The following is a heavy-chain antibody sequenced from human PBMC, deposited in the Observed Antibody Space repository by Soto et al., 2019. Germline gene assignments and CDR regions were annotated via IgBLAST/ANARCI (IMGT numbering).Heavy chain of an antibody. Sequence: EVQLVESGGGLVQPGGSLRLSCVASGFTFSSYSMNWVRQAPGKGLEWVSYISTNSRTIHYADSVKGRFTISRDNAKNLLYLQMNSLRDEDTAVYYCARDFAWAFDYWGQGTLLTVSP. CDR2: ISTNSRTI. CDR1: GFTFSSYS. J-gene: IGHJ4*02. D-gene: IGHD1-26*01. CDR3: ARDFAWAFDY. V-gene: IGHV3-48*02.